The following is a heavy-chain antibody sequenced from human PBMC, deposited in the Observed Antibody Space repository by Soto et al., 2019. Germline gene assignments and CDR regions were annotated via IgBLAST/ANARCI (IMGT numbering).Heavy chain of an antibody. CDR3: AKASGYCSSSTCSRLIYYYYGMDV. V-gene: IGHV3-30*18. Sequence: GGFLRLSCGASGFTFTSYGMHWVRQAPGKGLEWVAVISYDGGDKYYADSVKGRFTISRDNSKNTLYLQMNSLRAEDTAVYYCAKASGYCSSSTCSRLIYYYYGMDVWGQGTTVTVSS. D-gene: IGHD2-2*01. CDR2: ISYDGGDK. CDR1: GFTFTSYG. J-gene: IGHJ6*02.